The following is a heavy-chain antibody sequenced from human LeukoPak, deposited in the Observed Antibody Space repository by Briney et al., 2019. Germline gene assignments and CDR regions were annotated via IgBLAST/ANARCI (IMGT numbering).Heavy chain of an antibody. V-gene: IGHV4-39*01. Sequence: SETLSLTCTVSGSSISSRSYYWGWIRQPPGKGLEWIGSIYYSGSTYHNPSLKSRGTMSVDTSKNQFSLKLSSVTAADTAVYYCARQVGGSGYPYYFDYWGQGTLVTVSS. J-gene: IGHJ4*02. CDR3: ARQVGGSGYPYYFDY. CDR1: GSSISSRSYY. CDR2: IYYSGST. D-gene: IGHD3-22*01.